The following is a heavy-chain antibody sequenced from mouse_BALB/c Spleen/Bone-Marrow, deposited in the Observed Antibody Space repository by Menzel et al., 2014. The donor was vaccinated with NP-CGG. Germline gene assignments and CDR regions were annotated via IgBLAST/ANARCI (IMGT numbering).Heavy chain of an antibody. Sequence: QVQLQQSGAELMKPGASVKISCKATGYTFSSYWLEWVKQRPGHGLEWIGEILPGSGSTNYNEKFKGKATFTADTSSNTAYMQLSSLTSEDSAVYYCAREDYYGSSYGDYWGQGTTLTVSS. CDR1: GYTFSSYW. D-gene: IGHD1-1*01. V-gene: IGHV1-9*01. CDR2: ILPGSGST. CDR3: AREDYYGSSYGDY. J-gene: IGHJ2*01.